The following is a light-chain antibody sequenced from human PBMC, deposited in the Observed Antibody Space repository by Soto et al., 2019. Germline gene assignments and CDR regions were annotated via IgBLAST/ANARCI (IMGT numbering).Light chain of an antibody. Sequence: DIQMTQTPSTLSASVGDRVTITCRASQDINKYLAWYQQKPGEAPKLLIYKVSILESGVPSRFSGSGSGTKFTLTISSLQPDDFAAYYCQQYNNYSWTFGQGTKVEVK. CDR2: KVS. J-gene: IGKJ1*01. CDR3: QQYNNYSWT. CDR1: QDINKY. V-gene: IGKV1-5*03.